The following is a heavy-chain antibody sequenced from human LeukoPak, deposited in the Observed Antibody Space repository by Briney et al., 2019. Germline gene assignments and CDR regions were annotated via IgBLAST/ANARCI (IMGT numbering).Heavy chain of an antibody. Sequence: PGGSLRLSCAASGFTFGSYWMSWVRQAPGKGLEWVANIKQDGSEKYYVDSVKGRFTISRDNAKNSLYLQMNSLRAEDTAVYYCARVPAPIQYYGILTGYSVPPDYWGQGTLVTVSS. CDR2: IKQDGSEK. J-gene: IGHJ4*02. V-gene: IGHV3-7*03. CDR1: GFTFGSYW. D-gene: IGHD3-9*01. CDR3: ARVPAPIQYYGILTGYSVPPDY.